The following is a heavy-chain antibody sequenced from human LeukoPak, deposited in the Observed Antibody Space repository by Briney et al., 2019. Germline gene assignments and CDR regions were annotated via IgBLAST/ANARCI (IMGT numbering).Heavy chain of an antibody. V-gene: IGHV3-23*01. CDR3: AKQLRVYYYMDV. Sequence: PGGSLRLSCAASGFTFSSYAMSWVRQAPGKGLEWVSTISGSGSGGNTYYADSVKGRFTISRDNSKNTLYLQMNSLRAEDTAVYYCAKQLRVYYYMDVWGKGTTVTVSS. D-gene: IGHD4-23*01. CDR2: ISGSGSGGNT. CDR1: GFTFSSYA. J-gene: IGHJ6*03.